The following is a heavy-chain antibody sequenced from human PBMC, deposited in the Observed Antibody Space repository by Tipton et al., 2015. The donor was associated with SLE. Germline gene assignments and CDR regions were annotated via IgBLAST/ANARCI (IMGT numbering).Heavy chain of an antibody. J-gene: IGHJ6*02. CDR3: ARGSRGVGFDV. Sequence: TLSLTCTVSGGSISSNTWWNWVRQPPGMGLEWIGEIHHRGTTNYNPSLKSRVSISVDTSKNHFSLNLYSVTAADTAVYYCARGSRGVGFDVWGHGTTVIVSS. CDR2: IHHRGTT. CDR1: GGSISSNTW. D-gene: IGHD3-10*01. V-gene: IGHV4-4*02.